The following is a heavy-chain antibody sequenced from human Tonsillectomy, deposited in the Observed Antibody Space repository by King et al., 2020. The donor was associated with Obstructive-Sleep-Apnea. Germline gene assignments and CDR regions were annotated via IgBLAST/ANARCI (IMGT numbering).Heavy chain of an antibody. J-gene: IGHJ4*02. CDR2: INQNGST. D-gene: IGHD3-10*01. Sequence: VQLQQWGAGLLKPSETLFLTCAVYGGSFCGYHCGWIRQPPGEGREGMGEINQNGSTNNNPSPKSRITILVDTSKNQFSLNLSSVTTADTAVYYCARRYYGSGSYSPFDYWGQGNLVTVSS. CDR3: ARRYYGSGSYSPFDY. CDR1: GGSFCGYH. V-gene: IGHV4-34*01.